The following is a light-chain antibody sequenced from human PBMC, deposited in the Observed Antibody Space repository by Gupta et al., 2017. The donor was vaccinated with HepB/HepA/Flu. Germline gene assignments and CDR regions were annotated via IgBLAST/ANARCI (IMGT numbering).Light chain of an antibody. CDR3: QQTYTVPWT. CDR1: QNISLY. V-gene: IGKV1-39*01. J-gene: IGKJ1*01. CDR2: GTT. Sequence: DIQMTQSPSSLSASVRDRVSITCRASQNISLYLNWYQHKPGIAPKLLIYGTTNLRTGVPSRFSVGGSGTDFTLTISSLQPEDFATYICQQTYTVPWTFGQGTKV.